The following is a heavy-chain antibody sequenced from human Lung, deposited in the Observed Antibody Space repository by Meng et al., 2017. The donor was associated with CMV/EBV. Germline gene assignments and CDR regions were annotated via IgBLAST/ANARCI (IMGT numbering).Heavy chain of an antibody. J-gene: IGHJ4*02. CDR3: ARDSAGALVVIPARGYYFGY. D-gene: IGHD2-2*01. Sequence: GESLKISCAASGFTFSDYAMHWVRQAPGKGLEWVTVISNDGRNKYYADSVKGRFTISRDNSENTLHLQMNSLRAEDTAAYYCARDSAGALVVIPARGYYFGYWGQGXLVTVSS. CDR1: GFTFSDYA. V-gene: IGHV3-30*04. CDR2: ISNDGRNK.